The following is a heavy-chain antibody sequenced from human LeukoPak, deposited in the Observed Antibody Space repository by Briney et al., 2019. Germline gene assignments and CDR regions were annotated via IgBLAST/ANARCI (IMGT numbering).Heavy chain of an antibody. Sequence: ASVKVSCKASGYTFTSYGISWVRQAPGQGLEWMGWISAYNGNTNYAQKLQGRVTMTTDTSTSTAYMELRSLRSDDTAVYYCARDRCSSTSCYGPGGYWGQGILVTVSS. D-gene: IGHD2-2*01. J-gene: IGHJ4*02. CDR3: ARDRCSSTSCYGPGGY. CDR2: ISAYNGNT. CDR1: GYTFTSYG. V-gene: IGHV1-18*01.